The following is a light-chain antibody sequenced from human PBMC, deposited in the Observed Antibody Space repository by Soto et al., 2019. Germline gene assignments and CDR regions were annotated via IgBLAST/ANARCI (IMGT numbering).Light chain of an antibody. V-gene: IGLV1-40*01. CDR3: SAWDNSLNGYV. Sequence: QSVLTQPPSVSGAPGQRVTFSCTGSSSNIGAGYGVHWYQQLPGTAPKLLIFTAGQRPSGVPGRFSGSKSGTSASLAISGLQSEDEGDYYCSAWDNSLNGYVFGPGTKVTVL. J-gene: IGLJ1*01. CDR1: SSNIGAGYG. CDR2: TAG.